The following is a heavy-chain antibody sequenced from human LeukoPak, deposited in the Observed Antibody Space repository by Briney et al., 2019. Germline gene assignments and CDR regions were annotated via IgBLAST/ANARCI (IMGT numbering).Heavy chain of an antibody. CDR3: ASTYYDILTGYHRPYYFDY. D-gene: IGHD3-9*01. CDR1: GFTFSSYE. CDR2: ISSSSSTI. J-gene: IGHJ4*02. V-gene: IGHV3-48*03. Sequence: PGGSLRLSCAASGFTFSSYEMNWVRQAPGKGLEWVSYISSSSSTIYYADSVKGRFTISRDNAKNSLYLQMNSLRAEDTAVYYCASTYYDILTGYHRPYYFDYWGQGTLVTVSS.